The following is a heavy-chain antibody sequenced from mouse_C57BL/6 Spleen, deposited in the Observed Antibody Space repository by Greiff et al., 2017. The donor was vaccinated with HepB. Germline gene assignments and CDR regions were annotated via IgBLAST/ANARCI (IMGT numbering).Heavy chain of an antibody. Sequence: EVQLVESGGGLVKPGGSLKLSCAASGFTFSDYGMHWVRQAPEKGLEWVAYISSGSSTIYYADTVKGRFTISRDNAKNTLFLKMNSLRSEDTAMYYCARGGLYYFDYWGQGTTLTVSS. CDR2: ISSGSSTI. CDR3: ARGGLYYFDY. J-gene: IGHJ2*01. V-gene: IGHV5-17*01. CDR1: GFTFSDYG.